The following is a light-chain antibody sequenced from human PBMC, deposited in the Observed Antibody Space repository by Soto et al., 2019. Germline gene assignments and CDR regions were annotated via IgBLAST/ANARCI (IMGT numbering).Light chain of an antibody. CDR1: ESLVHRDGHTF. CDR3: MQALQTPYT. V-gene: IGKV2-28*01. Sequence: DIVMTQSPLSLPVTPGEPASISCRCSESLVHRDGHTFFDWYLQKPGQSPQLLIYWGSYRAPGVPDRFSGSESGTDFTLKISRVEAEDVGVYYCMQALQTPYTFGQGTKLEIK. CDR2: WGS. J-gene: IGKJ2*01.